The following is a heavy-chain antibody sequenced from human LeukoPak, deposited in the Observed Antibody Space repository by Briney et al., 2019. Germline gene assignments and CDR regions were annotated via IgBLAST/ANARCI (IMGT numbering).Heavy chain of an antibody. Sequence: GGSLRLSCAASGFTFSNAWMNWVRQAPGKGLGWVSSISSSSSYIYYADSVKGRFTISRDNAKNSLYLQMNSLRAEDTAVYYCATSRSWGQGTLVTVSS. D-gene: IGHD6-13*01. CDR1: GFTFSNAW. V-gene: IGHV3-21*01. CDR3: ATSRS. CDR2: ISSSSSYI. J-gene: IGHJ5*02.